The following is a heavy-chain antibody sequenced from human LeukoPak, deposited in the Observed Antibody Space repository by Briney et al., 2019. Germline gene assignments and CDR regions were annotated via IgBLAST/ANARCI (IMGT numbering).Heavy chain of an antibody. CDR2: INPNSAGT. J-gene: IGHJ4*02. V-gene: IGHV1-2*02. CDR1: GYGFNDYY. CDR3: AREDSGWYVDY. D-gene: IGHD6-19*01. Sequence: ASVKVSCKASGYGFNDYYMHWVRQAPGQGLEWMGWINPNSAGTNYAQKFEGRVTMTRDTSISTAYMELSRLRSDDTAVYYCAREDSGWYVDYWGQGTLVTVSS.